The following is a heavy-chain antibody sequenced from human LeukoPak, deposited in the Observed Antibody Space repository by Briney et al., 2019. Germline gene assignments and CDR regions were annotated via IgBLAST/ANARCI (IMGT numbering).Heavy chain of an antibody. CDR3: ARMRWGKIYYFDY. Sequence: SETLSLTCTVSGGSISSTNHYWGWIRQPPGKGLEWIGSIYYSGSTYDNPSLKSRVTMSVHTSKNQFSLKLSSVTAADTAVYYCARMRWGKIYYFDYWGQGTLVTVSS. CDR2: IYYSGST. J-gene: IGHJ4*02. D-gene: IGHD3-16*01. CDR1: GGSISSTNHY. V-gene: IGHV4-39*07.